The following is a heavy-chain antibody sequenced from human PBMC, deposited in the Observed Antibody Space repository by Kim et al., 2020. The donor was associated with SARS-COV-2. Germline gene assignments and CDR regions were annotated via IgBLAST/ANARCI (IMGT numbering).Heavy chain of an antibody. CDR2: INPNSGGT. J-gene: IGHJ6*02. CDR1: GYTFTGYY. D-gene: IGHD3-3*01. CDR3: ARARRLGYYGMDV. Sequence: ASVKVSCKASGYTFTGYYMHWVRQAPGQGLEWMGRINPNSGGTNYAQKFQGRVTMTRDTSISTAYMELSRLRSDDTAVYYCARARRLGYYGMDVWGQGTTVTVSS. V-gene: IGHV1-2*06.